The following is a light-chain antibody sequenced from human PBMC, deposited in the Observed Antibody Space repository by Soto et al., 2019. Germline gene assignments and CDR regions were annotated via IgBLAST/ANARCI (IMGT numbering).Light chain of an antibody. CDR1: QSVSRS. Sequence: QLTQSPSSLSASVGDRVIITCRASQSVSRSLNWYQQKTGQAPKLLIYAAPTLESGVPSRFSATVSGTEFSLTITSLQPEDFATYYCQQLFDSPITFGQGTRLEIK. J-gene: IGKJ5*01. CDR2: AAP. CDR3: QQLFDSPIT. V-gene: IGKV1-9*01.